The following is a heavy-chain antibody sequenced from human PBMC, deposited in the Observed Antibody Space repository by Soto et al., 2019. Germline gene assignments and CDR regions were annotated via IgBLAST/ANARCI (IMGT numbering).Heavy chain of an antibody. Sequence: PSETLSLTCTASGGSISSSSYYWGWIRQPPGKGLEWIGSIYYSGSTYYNPSLKSRVTISVDTSKNQFSLKLSSVTAADTAVYYCARTYYYDSSGYPFDYWGQGTLVTVSS. D-gene: IGHD3-22*01. CDR3: ARTYYYDSSGYPFDY. V-gene: IGHV4-39*01. CDR2: IYYSGST. CDR1: GGSISSSSYY. J-gene: IGHJ4*02.